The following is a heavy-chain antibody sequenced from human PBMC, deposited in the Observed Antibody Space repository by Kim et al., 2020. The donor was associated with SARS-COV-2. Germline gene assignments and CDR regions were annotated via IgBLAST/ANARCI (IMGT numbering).Heavy chain of an antibody. Sequence: GGSLRLSCEASGFTFSTYAMTWVRQAPGRGLEWVSSITASGGRTYSADSVEGRLTVSRDNSKNTLYMHMSSLRADDTAVYYCARRITMIRGVAVSGMDVWGQGTTVTVSS. CDR1: GFTFSTYA. D-gene: IGHD3-10*01. V-gene: IGHV3-23*01. J-gene: IGHJ6*02. CDR3: ARRITMIRGVAVSGMDV. CDR2: ITASGGRT.